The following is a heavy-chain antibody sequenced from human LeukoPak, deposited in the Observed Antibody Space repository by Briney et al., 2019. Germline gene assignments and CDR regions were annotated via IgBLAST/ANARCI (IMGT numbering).Heavy chain of an antibody. J-gene: IGHJ4*02. Sequence: ASVTVSCKTSGYTFTNYYVHWVRQAPGQGLGWMGIIKPSGRGTTYAQKFQGRVTMTRDTPTSTVYMELSSLRSEDTAVYYCARQYSSGYSFLDYWGQGTLVTVSS. CDR2: IKPSGRGT. CDR3: ARQYSSGYSFLDY. D-gene: IGHD6-25*01. V-gene: IGHV1-46*01. CDR1: GYTFTNYY.